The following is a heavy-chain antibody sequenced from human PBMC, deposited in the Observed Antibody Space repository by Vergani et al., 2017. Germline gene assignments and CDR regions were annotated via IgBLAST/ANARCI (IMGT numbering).Heavy chain of an antibody. D-gene: IGHD3-3*01. CDR1: GGSISSHNYY. Sequence: QVQLQESGPGLVKPSQTLSLTCTVSGGSISSHNYYWTWLRQHPGKGLEWVWYVSYSGNTYYNPSLKSRLTISLGTSKNQFSLKLTSVTAADTAVYYCARNNRPYDFWSCSWSGSAWFDTWGQGTLVTVSS. CDR3: ARNNRPYDFWSCSWSGSAWFDT. V-gene: IGHV4-31*03. CDR2: VSYSGNT. J-gene: IGHJ5*02.